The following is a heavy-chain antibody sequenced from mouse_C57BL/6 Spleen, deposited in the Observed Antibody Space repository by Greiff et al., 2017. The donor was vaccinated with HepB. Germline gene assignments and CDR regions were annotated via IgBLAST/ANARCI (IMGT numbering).Heavy chain of an antibody. Sequence: VQLQQPGAELVRPGSSVKLSCKASGYTFTSYWMHWVKQRPIQGLEWIGNIDPSDSETHYNQKFKDKATLTVDKSSSTAYMQLSSLTSEDSAVYYCPRTYYYGSSLYAMDYWGQGTSVTVSS. CDR2: IDPSDSET. J-gene: IGHJ4*01. V-gene: IGHV1-52*01. D-gene: IGHD1-1*01. CDR1: GYTFTSYW. CDR3: PRTYYYGSSLYAMDY.